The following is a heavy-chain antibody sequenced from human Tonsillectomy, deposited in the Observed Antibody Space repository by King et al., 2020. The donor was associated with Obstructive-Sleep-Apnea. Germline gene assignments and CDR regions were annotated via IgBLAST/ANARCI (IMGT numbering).Heavy chain of an antibody. CDR1: GGSFSGYY. J-gene: IGHJ3*02. V-gene: IGHV4-34*01. CDR3: TSRWDSSGYYYAGAFDM. D-gene: IGHD3-22*01. CDR2: INHSGST. Sequence: VQLQQWGAGLLKPSETLSLTCAVYGGSFSGYYWTWIRQPPGKGLEWIGEINHSGSTNYKPSLKSRVTISLDTSKNQFSLKLSSVTAADTAVYYCTSRWDSSGYYYAGAFDMWGQGTMVIVSS.